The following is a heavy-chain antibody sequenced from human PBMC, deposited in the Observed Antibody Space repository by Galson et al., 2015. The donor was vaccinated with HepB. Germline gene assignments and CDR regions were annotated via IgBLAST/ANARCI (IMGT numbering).Heavy chain of an antibody. Sequence: QSGAEVKKPGESLKISCKGSGYSFTSYWIGWVRQMPGKGLEWMGIIYPGDSDTRYSPSFQGQVTISADKSISTAYLQWSSLKASDTAMYYCARLPRMVRFLEWLLFDYWGQGTLVTVSS. D-gene: IGHD3-3*01. CDR3: ARLPRMVRFLEWLLFDY. J-gene: IGHJ4*02. CDR1: GYSFTSYW. V-gene: IGHV5-51*03. CDR2: IYPGDSDT.